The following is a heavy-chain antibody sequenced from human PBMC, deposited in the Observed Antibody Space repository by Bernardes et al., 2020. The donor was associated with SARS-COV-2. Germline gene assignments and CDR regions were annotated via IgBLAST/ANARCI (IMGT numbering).Heavy chain of an antibody. CDR1: GYTFTAYY. Sequence: ASVKVSCKSSGYTFTAYYIFWVRQAPGQGLEWMGWINPNSGDTSYAQKFQDRVTMTRDTSISTAHMELSSLRSDDTAVYYCARGPVNQWELHLWGLEPLGFWGQGSLVTVSS. CDR3: ARGPVNQWELHLWGLEPLGF. CDR2: INPNSGDT. J-gene: IGHJ4*02. V-gene: IGHV1-2*02. D-gene: IGHD1-26*01.